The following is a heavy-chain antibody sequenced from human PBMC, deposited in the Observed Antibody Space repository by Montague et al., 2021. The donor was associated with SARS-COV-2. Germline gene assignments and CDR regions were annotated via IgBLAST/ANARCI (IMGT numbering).Heavy chain of an antibody. CDR2: IYYSGST. D-gene: IGHD3-3*01. CDR3: ARVPRNYDFWSGFYDAFDI. J-gene: IGHJ3*02. V-gene: IGHV4-59*01. CDR1: GGSISSYY. Sequence: SETLSLTCTVSGGSISSYYWSWIRQPPGKGLEWIGYIYYSGSTNYNPSLKSRVTISVDTSENQFSLKLSSVTAADTAVYYCARVPRNYDFWSGFYDAFDIWGQGTMVTVSS.